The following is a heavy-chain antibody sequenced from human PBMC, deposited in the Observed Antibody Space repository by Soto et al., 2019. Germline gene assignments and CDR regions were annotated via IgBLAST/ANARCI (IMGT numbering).Heavy chain of an antibody. Sequence: GQSLKISYKGSGYSFTSYWIGWVRQMPGKGLEWMGIIYPGDSDTRYSPSFQGQVTISADKSISTAYLQWSSLKASDTAMYYCARGPLYYDFWSGSFDYWGQGTLVTVSS. V-gene: IGHV5-51*01. D-gene: IGHD3-3*01. CDR1: GYSFTSYW. CDR3: ARGPLYYDFWSGSFDY. J-gene: IGHJ4*02. CDR2: IYPGDSDT.